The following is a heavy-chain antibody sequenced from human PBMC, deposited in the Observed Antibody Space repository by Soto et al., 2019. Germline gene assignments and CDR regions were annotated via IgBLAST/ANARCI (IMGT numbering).Heavy chain of an antibody. J-gene: IGHJ5*02. CDR1: GGTFSSYT. D-gene: IGHD3-9*01. CDR3: ARGDDILTGSNWFDP. CDR2: IIPMFGTT. Sequence: QVQLVQSGAEVKKPGSSVKVSCKASGGTFSSYTISWVRQAPGQGLEWMGGIIPMFGTTNYAQKFQGRVTITADESTSTACMELFSLRSEDTAVYYCARGDDILTGSNWFDPWVQGTLLTVSS. V-gene: IGHV1-69*01.